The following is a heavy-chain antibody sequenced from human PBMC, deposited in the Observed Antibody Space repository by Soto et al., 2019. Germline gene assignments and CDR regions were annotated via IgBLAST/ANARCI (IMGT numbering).Heavy chain of an antibody. CDR2: IYYSGST. CDR3: ARDGPYGSGSPGVDY. V-gene: IGHV4-61*01. D-gene: IGHD3-10*01. J-gene: IGHJ4*02. Sequence: QVQLQESGPGLVKPSETLSLTCTVSGGSVSSGSYYWSWIRQPPGQGLEWIGYIYYSGSTNYNPSLKSRVTISVDTSKNQFSLKLSSVTAADTAVYYCARDGPYGSGSPGVDYWGQGTLVTVSS. CDR1: GGSVSSGSYY.